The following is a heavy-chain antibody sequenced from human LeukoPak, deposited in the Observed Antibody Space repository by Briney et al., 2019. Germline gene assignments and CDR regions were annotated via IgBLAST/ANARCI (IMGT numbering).Heavy chain of an antibody. CDR2: ISSSSSYI. J-gene: IGHJ4*02. CDR3: AREHDILTGYLDY. CDR1: GFSFSSYG. V-gene: IGHV3-21*01. Sequence: PGGSLRLSCVASGFSFSSYGMQWVRQAPGKGLEWVSSISSSSSYIYYADSVKGRFTISRDNAKNSLYLQMNSLRAEDTAVYYCAREHDILTGYLDYWGQGTLVTVSS. D-gene: IGHD3-9*01.